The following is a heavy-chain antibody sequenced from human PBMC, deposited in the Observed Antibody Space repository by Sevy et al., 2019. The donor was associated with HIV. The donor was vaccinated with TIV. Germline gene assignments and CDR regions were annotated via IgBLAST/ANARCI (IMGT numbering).Heavy chain of an antibody. CDR1: GFIFSTSP. J-gene: IGHJ4*02. D-gene: IGHD3-10*01. CDR3: AKDDLGSIDY. CDR2: LSSDDSDE. Sequence: GGSLRLSCAASGFIFSTSPMHWVRQAPGKGLECVAILSSDDSDENYADSVKGRFTISRDNSKNTLYLQMNSLRTEDTAVYYCAKDDLGSIDYWGQGTLVTVSS. V-gene: IGHV3-30-3*02.